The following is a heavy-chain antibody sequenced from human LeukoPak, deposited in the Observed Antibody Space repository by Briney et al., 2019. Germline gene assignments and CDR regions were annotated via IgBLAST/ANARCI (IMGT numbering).Heavy chain of an antibody. D-gene: IGHD1-1*01. Sequence: PSETLSLTCTFSRGSISSSRYYWGWIRHPPGKAVEWIGSIYYSGSTYYNPSLKSRVTMSIDTSKNQFSLNLSSVTAADTAVYYCARTGSTGGYWGQGTLVTVSS. J-gene: IGHJ4*02. CDR1: RGSISSSRYY. V-gene: IGHV4-39*07. CDR3: ARTGSTGGY. CDR2: IYYSGST.